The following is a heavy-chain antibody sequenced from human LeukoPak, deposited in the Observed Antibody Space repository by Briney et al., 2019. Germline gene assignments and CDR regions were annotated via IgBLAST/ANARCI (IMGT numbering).Heavy chain of an antibody. CDR1: GYTFTNYY. CDR2: INPSSGST. V-gene: IGHV1-46*01. CDR3: ARDLSPRTELSSIAVALVPGDY. Sequence: GASVKVSCKASGYTFTNYYIHWVRQAPGQGLEWMGIINPSSGSTDSAQKFQGRLTMTRDTSTSTSTVYMELSSLRSEDTAVYYCARDLSPRTELSSIAVALVPGDYWGQGTLVTVSS. J-gene: IGHJ4*02. D-gene: IGHD6-19*01.